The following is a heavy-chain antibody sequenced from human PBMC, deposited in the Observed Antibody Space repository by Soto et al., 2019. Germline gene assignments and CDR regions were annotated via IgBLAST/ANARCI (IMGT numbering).Heavy chain of an antibody. CDR1: GFTFSSYS. V-gene: IGHV3-48*02. J-gene: IGHJ6*02. Sequence: GGSLRLSCAASGFTFSSYSMNWVRQAPGKGLEWVSYISSSSSTTYYADSVKGRFTISRDNSKNSLYLQMNSLRDEDTAVYYCERPEYSSSSYGMDVWGQGTTVTVSS. CDR3: ERPEYSSSSYGMDV. CDR2: ISSSSSTT. D-gene: IGHD6-6*01.